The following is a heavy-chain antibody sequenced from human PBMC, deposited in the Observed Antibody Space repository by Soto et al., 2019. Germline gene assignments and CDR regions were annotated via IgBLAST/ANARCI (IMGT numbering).Heavy chain of an antibody. CDR1: GFTFSSYA. CDR2: ISSNGGST. V-gene: IGHV3-64*01. D-gene: IGHD2-21*02. Sequence: PGGSLRLSCAASGFTFSSYAMHWVRQAPGKGLEYVSAISSNGGSTYYANSVKGRFTISRDNSKNTLYLQMGSLRAEDMAVYYCARARLCGGDCYPYPQADYWGQGTLVTVSS. J-gene: IGHJ4*02. CDR3: ARARLCGGDCYPYPQADY.